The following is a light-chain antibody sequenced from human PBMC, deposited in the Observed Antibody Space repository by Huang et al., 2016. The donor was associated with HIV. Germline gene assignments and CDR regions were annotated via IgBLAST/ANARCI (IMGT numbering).Light chain of an antibody. J-gene: IGKJ1*01. CDR1: QSVSNY. CDR3: QQRSNWPWT. CDR2: EAS. V-gene: IGKV3-11*01. Sequence: IVLTQSPATLSLSHGERAPLPCRASQSVSNYLAWYQQTPCQAPRLLIYEASNRAPGIPARFSGSGSGTDFTLTISSLEPEDFAVYYCQQRSNWPWTFGQGTKVEIK.